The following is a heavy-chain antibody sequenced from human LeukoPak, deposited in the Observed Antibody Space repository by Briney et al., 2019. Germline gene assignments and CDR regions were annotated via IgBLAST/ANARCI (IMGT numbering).Heavy chain of an antibody. CDR2: IYYSRST. CDR3: ARQRGSGWYPGDFDY. J-gene: IGHJ4*02. D-gene: IGHD6-19*01. CDR1: GGPISSSSYY. Sequence: PSETLFLTCTVSGGPISSSSYYWGWIRQPPGKGLEWIGSIYYSRSTYYNPSLKSRVTISVDTSKNQFSLKLSSVTAADTAVYYCARQRGSGWYPGDFDYWGQGTLVTVSS. V-gene: IGHV4-39*01.